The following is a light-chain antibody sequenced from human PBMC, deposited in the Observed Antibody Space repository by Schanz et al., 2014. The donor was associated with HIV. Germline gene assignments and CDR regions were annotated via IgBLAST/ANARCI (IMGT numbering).Light chain of an antibody. CDR3: QQYHDLPYT. CDR1: QTIGRL. J-gene: IGKJ3*01. V-gene: IGKV1-33*01. CDR2: DAS. Sequence: IQMTQSPSTVSTSVGDRVTITCRASQTIGRLLAWYQQKPGRAPKLLIYDASNLETGVPSRFSGSGSGTDFTFTISSLQPEDIATYYCQQYHDLPYTFGPGTTVDI.